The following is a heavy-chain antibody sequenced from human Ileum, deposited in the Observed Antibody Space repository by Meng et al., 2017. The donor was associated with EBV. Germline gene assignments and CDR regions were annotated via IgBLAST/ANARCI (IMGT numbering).Heavy chain of an antibody. CDR3: ASGRDYAWHS. CDR1: GDSISSNNW. J-gene: IGHJ4*02. V-gene: IGHV4-4*02. Sequence: QAALEDAGPGLVKPSGTLSLTCAVSGDSISSNNWWSWVRQPPGKGLEWIGEIYHSGSTNYNPSFKSRVTMSVDKSKNQISLNLSSVTAADTAVYYCASGRDYAWHSWGRGTLVTVSS. CDR2: IYHSGST. D-gene: IGHD4-17*01.